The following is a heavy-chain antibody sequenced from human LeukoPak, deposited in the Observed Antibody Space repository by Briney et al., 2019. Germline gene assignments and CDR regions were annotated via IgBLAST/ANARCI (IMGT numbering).Heavy chain of an antibody. D-gene: IGHD1-26*01. V-gene: IGHV3-48*01. CDR2: ISSSSSTT. CDR3: ARDLYSGSYYDFDY. Sequence: GGSLRLSCAASGFTFSNAWMSWVRQAPGKGLEWVAYISSSSSTTHYADSVTGRFSISRDNAKSSLYLQMNSLRVEDTAVYYCARDLYSGSYYDFDYWGQGTLVTVSS. J-gene: IGHJ4*02. CDR1: GFTFSNAW.